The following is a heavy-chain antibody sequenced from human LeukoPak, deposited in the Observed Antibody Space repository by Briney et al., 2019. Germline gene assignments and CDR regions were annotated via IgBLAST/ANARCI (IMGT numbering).Heavy chain of an antibody. CDR1: GYTFTSYS. Sequence: ASVKVSCKASGYTFTSYSINWVRQAPGQGLEWMAWISAYNGNTNYAQKFHGRVTLTRDTSTSTAYMGLRSLRSDDTAVYFCARGMSGYTEDPFDIWGQGTVVTVSS. V-gene: IGHV1-18*01. J-gene: IGHJ3*02. CDR2: ISAYNGNT. D-gene: IGHD2-2*02. CDR3: ARGMSGYTEDPFDI.